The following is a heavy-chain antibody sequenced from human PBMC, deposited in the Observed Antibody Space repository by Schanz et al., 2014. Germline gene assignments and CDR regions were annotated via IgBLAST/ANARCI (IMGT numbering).Heavy chain of an antibody. Sequence: QVQLVQSGAEVKKPGASVKVSCKASGYSFISHAIHWVRQAPGQRLEWMGWINAANGNTRYSQKFQGRVTITRDTSASTVYMELSSLRSEDTAVYYCARGGSMVQEINFAYWGQGSLVTVAS. CDR1: GYSFISHA. J-gene: IGHJ4*02. CDR3: ARGGSMVQEINFAY. CDR2: INAANGNT. V-gene: IGHV1-3*01. D-gene: IGHD3-10*01.